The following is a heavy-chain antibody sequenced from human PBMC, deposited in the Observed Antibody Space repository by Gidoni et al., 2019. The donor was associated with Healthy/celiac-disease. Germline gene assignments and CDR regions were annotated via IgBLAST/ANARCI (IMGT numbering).Heavy chain of an antibody. Sequence: QVTLKESGPVLVKPTETLTLTCTVSGFSLSNARMGVSWIRQPPGKALEWLAHIFSNDEKSYSTSLKSRLTISKDTSKSQVVLTMTNMDPVDTATYYCTSSRGYCTNGVCYTLYGMDVWGQGTTVTVSS. J-gene: IGHJ6*02. CDR1: GFSLSNARMG. CDR3: TSSRGYCTNGVCYTLYGMDV. V-gene: IGHV2-26*01. CDR2: IFSNDEK. D-gene: IGHD2-8*01.